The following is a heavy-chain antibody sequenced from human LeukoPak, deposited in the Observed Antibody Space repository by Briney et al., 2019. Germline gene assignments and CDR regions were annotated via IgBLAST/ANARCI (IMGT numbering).Heavy chain of an antibody. V-gene: IGHV4-39*07. CDR2: IYYSGSP. CDR3: ARETSQKGAHYMDV. CDR1: GGPISSSSYY. D-gene: IGHD3-16*01. J-gene: IGHJ6*03. Sequence: SDTLSLTCTVSGGPISSSSYYWGWIREPPGKGLEWIGSIYYSGSPYYNPSLKSRVTISVHTSKNQFSLKLSSVTAADTAVYYCARETSQKGAHYMDVCGKGTTVTISS.